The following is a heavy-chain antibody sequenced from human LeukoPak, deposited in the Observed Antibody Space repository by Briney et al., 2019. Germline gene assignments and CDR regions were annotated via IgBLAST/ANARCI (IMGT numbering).Heavy chain of an antibody. D-gene: IGHD1-14*01. V-gene: IGHV1-69*04. CDR2: IIPILGIA. J-gene: IGHJ6*02. CDR1: GGTFSSYA. CDR3: ARGLYRYYYYGMDV. Sequence: ASVKVSCKASGGTFSSYAISWVRQAPGQGLEWMGRIIPILGIANYAQKFQGRVTITADKSTSTAYMELSSLRSEDTAVHYCARGLYRYYYYGMDVWGQGTTVTVSS.